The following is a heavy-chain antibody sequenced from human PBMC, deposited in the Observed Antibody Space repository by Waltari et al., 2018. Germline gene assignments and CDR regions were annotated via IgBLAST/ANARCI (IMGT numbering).Heavy chain of an antibody. J-gene: IGHJ4*02. CDR1: GGSISSGSYY. CDR2: IYTRGST. D-gene: IGHD2-21*01. CDR3: AREPVNIPAGGIFDY. V-gene: IGHV4-61*02. Sequence: QVQLQESGPGLVKPSQTLSLTCTVSGGSISSGSYYWSWIRQPAGKGLEWIGRIYTRGSTNSNPSLKGRVTKSVDTSKNQFSLKLSSVTAADTAVYYCAREPVNIPAGGIFDYWGQGTLVTVSS.